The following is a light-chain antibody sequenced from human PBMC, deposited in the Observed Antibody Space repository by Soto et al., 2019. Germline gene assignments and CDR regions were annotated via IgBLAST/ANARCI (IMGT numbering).Light chain of an antibody. V-gene: IGLV3-21*02. J-gene: IGLJ2*01. CDR3: QVWDTTGDYPI. Sequence: SYELTQPPSVSVAPGQTVTITCGGDKIGSKSVHWYQQKPGQAPVLAVYDDSDRPSGIPERFSGSNSGNTATLTISRVEAGDEADFYCQVWDTTGDYPIFGGGTKVTVL. CDR1: KIGSKS. CDR2: DDS.